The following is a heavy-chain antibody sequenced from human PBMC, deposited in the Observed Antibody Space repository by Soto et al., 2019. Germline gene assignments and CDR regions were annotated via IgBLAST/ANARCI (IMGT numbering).Heavy chain of an antibody. Sequence: GGSLRLSCAASGFTFSSYAMSWVRQAPGKGLEWVSAISGSGGSTYYADSVKGRFTISRDNSENTLYLQMNSLRAEDTAVYYCAKGVGYCSSTSCYVAFDIWGQGTMVTVSS. V-gene: IGHV3-23*01. J-gene: IGHJ3*02. CDR2: ISGSGGST. CDR3: AKGVGYCSSTSCYVAFDI. CDR1: GFTFSSYA. D-gene: IGHD2-2*01.